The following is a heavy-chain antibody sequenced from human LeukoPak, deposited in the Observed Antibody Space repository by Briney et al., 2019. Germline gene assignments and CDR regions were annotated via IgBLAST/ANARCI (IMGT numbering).Heavy chain of an antibody. D-gene: IGHD2-15*01. V-gene: IGHV3-11*04. J-gene: IGHJ3*02. CDR1: GFTLSDYY. CDR2: ISSSGSTI. CDR3: ARQYCSGGSCYSFLAFDI. Sequence: GGSLRLSCAASGFTLSDYYMSWIRQAPGKGLEWVSYISSSGSTIYYADSVKGRFTISRDNAKNSLYLQMNSLRAEDTAVYYCARQYCSGGSCYSFLAFDIWGQGTMVTVSS.